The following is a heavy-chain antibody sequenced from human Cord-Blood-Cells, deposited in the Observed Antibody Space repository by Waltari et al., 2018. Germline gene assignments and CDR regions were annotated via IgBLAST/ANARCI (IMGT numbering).Heavy chain of an antibody. CDR2: IYYSGST. J-gene: IGHJ3*02. V-gene: IGHV4-61*01. CDR1: GASVSSGSYY. CDR3: ARGAGGYCSSTSCYTRHAFDI. Sequence: QVQLQESGPGLVKPSETLSLTCTVPGASVSSGSYYWSWIRQPPGKGLEWIGYIYYSGSTNYNPSLKSRVTISVDTSKNQFSLKLSSVTAADTAVYYCARGAGGYCSSTSCYTRHAFDIWGQGTMVTVSS. D-gene: IGHD2-2*02.